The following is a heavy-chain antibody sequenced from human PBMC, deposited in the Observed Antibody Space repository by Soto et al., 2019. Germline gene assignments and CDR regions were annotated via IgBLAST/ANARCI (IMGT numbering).Heavy chain of an antibody. D-gene: IGHD5-12*01. CDR1: GYIFTTNW. Sequence: PGESLKISFQGSGYIFTTNWIGWVRQMPGKGLEWMGIIYPTDSDTRYSPSFQGQVTISADKSISTAYLQWSSLRASDTAVYYCARSGYSSHGMDVWGQGTTVTVSS. J-gene: IGHJ6*02. CDR3: ARSGYSSHGMDV. CDR2: IYPTDSDT. V-gene: IGHV5-51*01.